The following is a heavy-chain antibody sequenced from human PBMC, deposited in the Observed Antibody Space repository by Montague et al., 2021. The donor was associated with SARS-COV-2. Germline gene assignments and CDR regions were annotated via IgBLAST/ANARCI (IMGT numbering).Heavy chain of an antibody. V-gene: IGHV3-23*01. CDR1: GFTFSSYA. J-gene: IGHJ4*02. Sequence: SLRLSCAASGFTFSSYAMSWVRQAPGKGLEWVSGIVNNGGKSFYADSVKGRFVISRDNSDKMVYLQLNSLRAEDTAIYYCAKETAAIGNPGFDSWGQGTLITVSS. D-gene: IGHD4-23*01. CDR2: IVNNGGKS. CDR3: AKETAAIGNPGFDS.